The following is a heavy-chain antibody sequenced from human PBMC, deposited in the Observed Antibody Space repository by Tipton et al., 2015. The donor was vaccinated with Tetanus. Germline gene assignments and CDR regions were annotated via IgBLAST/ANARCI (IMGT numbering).Heavy chain of an antibody. Sequence: SLRLSCAASGFTFSSYGMHWVRQATGKGLEWVAVIWYDGSNKYYADSVKGRFTISRDNSKNTLYLQMNSLRAEDTAVYYCARDLLGTYWYFDLWGRGTLVTVSS. CDR2: IWYDGSNK. J-gene: IGHJ2*01. CDR3: ARDLLGTYWYFDL. CDR1: GFTFSSYG. V-gene: IGHV3-33*01.